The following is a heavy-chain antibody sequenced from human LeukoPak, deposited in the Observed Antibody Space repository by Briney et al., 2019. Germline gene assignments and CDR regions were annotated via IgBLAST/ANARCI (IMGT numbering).Heavy chain of an antibody. CDR2: ISTSSSYI. CDR3: ARDLYRIVVVPHYFDY. J-gene: IGHJ4*02. Sequence: GGSLRLSCAASGFTFSSYTMNWVRQAPGKGLEWVSSISTSSSYIYYADTVKGRFTISRDNAKNSLYLQMNSLRAEDTAVYYCARDLYRIVVVPHYFDYWGQGTLVTVSS. V-gene: IGHV3-21*01. CDR1: GFTFSSYT. D-gene: IGHD3-22*01.